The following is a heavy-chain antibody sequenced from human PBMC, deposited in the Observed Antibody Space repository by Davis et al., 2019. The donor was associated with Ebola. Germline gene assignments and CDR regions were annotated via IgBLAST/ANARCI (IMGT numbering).Heavy chain of an antibody. CDR1: GGSFSGYY. D-gene: IGHD3-10*01. V-gene: IGHV4-34*01. J-gene: IGHJ4*02. CDR2: INHSGST. Sequence: SETLSLTCAVYGGSFSGYYWSWIRQPPGKGLEWIGEINHSGSTNYNPSLKSRVTISVDTSKNQFSLKLSSVTAADTAVYYCARVRVWFGESPDYWGQGTLVTVSS. CDR3: ARVRVWFGESPDY.